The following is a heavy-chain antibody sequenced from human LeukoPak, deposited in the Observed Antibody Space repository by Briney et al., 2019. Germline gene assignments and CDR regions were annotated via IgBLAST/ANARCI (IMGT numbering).Heavy chain of an antibody. CDR1: GFTFSSYA. D-gene: IGHD3-22*01. Sequence: GGSLRLSCAASGFTFSSYAMSWVRQAPGKGLEWVSAISGSGGSTYYADSVKGRFTISRDNSKNTLYLQMNSLRAEDTAVYYCAKDRNYYYDSSAYDYWGQGTLVTVSS. CDR2: ISGSGGST. CDR3: AKDRNYYYDSSAYDY. J-gene: IGHJ4*02. V-gene: IGHV3-23*01.